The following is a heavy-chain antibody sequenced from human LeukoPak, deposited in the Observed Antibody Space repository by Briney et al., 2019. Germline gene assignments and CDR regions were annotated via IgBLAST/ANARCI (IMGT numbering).Heavy chain of an antibody. Sequence: ASVKVSCKASGYTFTSYAISWVRQAPGQGLEWMGCISAYNGNTNYAQKLQGRVTMTTDTSTSTAYMELRSLRSDDTAVYYCPRDRSLYYDSSGYFSPLGYWGQGTLVTVFS. J-gene: IGHJ4*02. CDR3: PRDRSLYYDSSGYFSPLGY. V-gene: IGHV1-18*01. D-gene: IGHD3-22*01. CDR2: ISAYNGNT. CDR1: GYTFTSYA.